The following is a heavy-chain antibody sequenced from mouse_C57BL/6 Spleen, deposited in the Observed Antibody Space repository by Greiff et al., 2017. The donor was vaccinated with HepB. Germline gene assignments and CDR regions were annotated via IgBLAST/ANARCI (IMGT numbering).Heavy chain of an antibody. CDR1: GYTFTSYW. D-gene: IGHD1-1*01. J-gene: IGHJ4*01. V-gene: IGHV1-69*01. Sequence: VQLQQSGAELVMPGASVKLSCKASGYTFTSYWMHWVKQRPGQGLEWIGEIDPSDSYTNYNQKFKGKSTLTVDKSSSTAYMQLSSLTSEDSAVYYCARRGITTVVAKVDAMDYWGQGTSVTVSS. CDR3: ARRGITTVVAKVDAMDY. CDR2: IDPSDSYT.